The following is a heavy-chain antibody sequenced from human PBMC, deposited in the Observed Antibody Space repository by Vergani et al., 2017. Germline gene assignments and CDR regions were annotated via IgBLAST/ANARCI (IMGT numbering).Heavy chain of an antibody. CDR1: GGSMSGYY. CDR3: GRVADFYGLGSRLLDL. D-gene: IGHD3-10*01. J-gene: IGHJ5*02. V-gene: IGHV4-59*01. Sequence: QVRLQASGPGLVKPSETLSLTCSVSGGSMSGYYWSLIRQPPGKELEWIGYMYHSGSTNYNPSLETRVTISGDTSKNQFSLKLNSVTAADTAVYYCGRVADFYGLGSRLLDLWGQGSLVTVSS. CDR2: MYHSGST.